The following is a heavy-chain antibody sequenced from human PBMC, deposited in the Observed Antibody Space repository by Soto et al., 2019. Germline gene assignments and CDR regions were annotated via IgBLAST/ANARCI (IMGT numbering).Heavy chain of an antibody. V-gene: IGHV4-59*01. Sequence: PSETLSLTCTVSGGSISSYYWSWIRQPPGKGLEWIGYIYYSGSTNYNPSLKSRVTISVDTSKNQFSLKLSSVTAADTAVYYCARGEGSYLAYYYGMDVWGQGXTVTVSS. D-gene: IGHD1-26*01. CDR2: IYYSGST. J-gene: IGHJ6*02. CDR3: ARGEGSYLAYYYGMDV. CDR1: GGSISSYY.